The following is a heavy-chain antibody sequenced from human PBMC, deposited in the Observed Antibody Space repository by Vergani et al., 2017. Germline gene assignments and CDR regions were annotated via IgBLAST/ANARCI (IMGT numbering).Heavy chain of an antibody. Sequence: EVQLVESGGGLVQPGGSLRLSCAASGFTFDDYAMHWVRQAPGKGLEWVSLISWDGGSTYYADSVKGRFTISRDNSKNSLYLQMNSLRAEDTALYYCAKDIERWGHLYYMDVWGKGTTVTVSS. CDR3: AKDIERWGHLYYMDV. D-gene: IGHD2-21*02. CDR1: GFTFDDYA. CDR2: ISWDGGST. V-gene: IGHV3-43D*04. J-gene: IGHJ6*03.